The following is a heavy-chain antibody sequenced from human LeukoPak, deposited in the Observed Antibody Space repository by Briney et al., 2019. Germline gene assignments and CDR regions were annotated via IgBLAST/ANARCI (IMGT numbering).Heavy chain of an antibody. Sequence: SETLSLTCSVSGGSLSTTFWSSLRPPPGGELEWIGYIYSNSNPNYNPSLKSRATISTDTVTNQFSLIVTYATAADPAVYYCARHIGVAGSNRFDPWGQGALVTVSS. V-gene: IGHV4-59*08. J-gene: IGHJ5*02. CDR2: IYSNSNP. D-gene: IGHD6-19*01. CDR1: GGSLSTTF. CDR3: ARHIGVAGSNRFDP.